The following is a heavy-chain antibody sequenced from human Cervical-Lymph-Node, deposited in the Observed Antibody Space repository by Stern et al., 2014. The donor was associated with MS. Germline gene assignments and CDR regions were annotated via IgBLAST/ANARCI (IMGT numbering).Heavy chain of an antibody. Sequence: QLQLQESGPGLVKPSETLSLTCTVSGGSIGRSSYYWGWIRQPPGKGLEWIGNIFYTGSTFYDPSLKSRVTISVDPSNNPFSLSLNSVTAADTAVYYCARGAGVFDSWGQGTLVTVSP. V-gene: IGHV4-39*02. CDR1: GGSIGRSSYY. CDR3: ARGAGVFDS. D-gene: IGHD6-19*01. J-gene: IGHJ4*02. CDR2: IFYTGST.